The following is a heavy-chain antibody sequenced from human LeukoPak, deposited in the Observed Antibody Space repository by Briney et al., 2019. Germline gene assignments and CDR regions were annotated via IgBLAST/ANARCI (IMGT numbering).Heavy chain of an antibody. CDR2: ISWNSGSI. Sequence: GRSLRLSCAASGFTFDDYAMHWVRQAPGKGLEWVSGISWNSGSIGYADSVKGRFTISRDNAKNSLYLQMNSLRAEDMALYYCAKESIAAAGTGRSYSDYWGQGTLVTVSS. CDR1: GFTFDDYA. CDR3: AKESIAAAGTGRSYSDY. D-gene: IGHD6-13*01. J-gene: IGHJ4*02. V-gene: IGHV3-9*03.